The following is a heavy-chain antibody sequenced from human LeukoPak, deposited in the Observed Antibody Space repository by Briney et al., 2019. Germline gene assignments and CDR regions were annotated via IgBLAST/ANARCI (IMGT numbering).Heavy chain of an antibody. D-gene: IGHD3-3*01. J-gene: IGHJ4*02. CDR3: ARETTYYDFWSGYF. CDR1: GFTFSDYY. Sequence: PGGSLRLSCAASGFTFSDYYMSWIRQAPGKGLEWVSYISSSGSTIYYADSVKGRFTISRDNAKNSLYLQMNSLRAEDTAVYHCARETTYYDFWSGYFWGQGTLVTVSS. CDR2: ISSSGSTI. V-gene: IGHV3-11*04.